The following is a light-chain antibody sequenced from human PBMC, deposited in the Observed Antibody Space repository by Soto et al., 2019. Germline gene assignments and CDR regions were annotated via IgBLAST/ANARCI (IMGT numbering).Light chain of an antibody. V-gene: IGLV2-14*03. CDR3: SSYTSSGTLVV. J-gene: IGLJ2*01. Sequence: QSVLTQPASVSGSPGQSITISCTGTSSDVGGYNYVFWYQQHPGKAPKLMIYDVSNRPSGISNRFSGSKSGNTASLTISGLQAEDEANYYCSSYTSSGTLVVFGGGTKLTVL. CDR2: DVS. CDR1: SSDVGGYNY.